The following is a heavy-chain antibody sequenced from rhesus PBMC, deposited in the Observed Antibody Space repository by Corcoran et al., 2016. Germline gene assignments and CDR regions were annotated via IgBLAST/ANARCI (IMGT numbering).Heavy chain of an antibody. D-gene: IGHD6-13*01. J-gene: IGHJ6*01. Sequence: QLQLQESGPGLVKPSATLSVTCAVSGGSISSIYWLWIRQAPGKGLEWIGNIYGSGSSTNYNPSRKSRVTLSVDTSKNQFSLKLSSVTAADTAVYYCARGSGALLDSWGQGVVVTVSS. V-gene: IGHV4-169*01. CDR2: IYGSGSST. CDR3: ARGSGALLDS. CDR1: GGSISSIY.